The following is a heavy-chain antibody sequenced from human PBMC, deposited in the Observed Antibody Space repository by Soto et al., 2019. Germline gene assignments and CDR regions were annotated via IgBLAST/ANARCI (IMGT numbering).Heavy chain of an antibody. CDR1: GYSFTSYW. D-gene: IGHD3-22*01. Sequence: GESLKISCKGSGYSFTSYWIGRVRQMPGKGLEWMGIIYPGDSDTRYSPSFQGQVTISADKSISTAYLQWSSLKASDTAMYYCARHSSYDYYDSSGYYCYGMDVWGQGTTVTVSS. V-gene: IGHV5-51*01. CDR3: ARHSSYDYYDSSGYYCYGMDV. CDR2: IYPGDSDT. J-gene: IGHJ6*02.